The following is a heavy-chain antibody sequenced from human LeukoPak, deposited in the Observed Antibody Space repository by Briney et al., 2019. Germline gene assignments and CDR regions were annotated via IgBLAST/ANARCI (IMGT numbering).Heavy chain of an antibody. V-gene: IGHV3-21*01. CDR2: ISSSSSYI. CDR3: ARQGLRYFDWLSIMGIDY. D-gene: IGHD3-9*01. CDR1: GFTFSSYS. J-gene: IGHJ4*02. Sequence: GGSLRLSRAASGFTFSSYSMNWVRQAPGKGLEWVPSISSSSSYIYYADSVKGRFTISRDNAKNSLYLQMNSLRAEDTAVYYCARQGLRYFDWLSIMGIDYWGQGTLVTVSS.